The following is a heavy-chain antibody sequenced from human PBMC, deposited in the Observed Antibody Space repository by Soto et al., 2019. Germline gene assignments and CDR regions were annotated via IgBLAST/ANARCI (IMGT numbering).Heavy chain of an antibody. J-gene: IGHJ6*02. CDR1: GFTFNTYS. D-gene: IGHD2-15*01. V-gene: IGHV3-33*08. Sequence: QVQLVESGGGVAQPGGSLRLSCTTSGFTFNTYSMHWVRQAPGKGLEWVAIIWYDGGNKYYADSVKGRFTISRDNSKNPLYLQMNSLRAEDTALYYCARADCTGAYCYSWPFNYGVDVWGQGTTVTVSS. CDR3: ARADCTGAYCYSWPFNYGVDV. CDR2: IWYDGGNK.